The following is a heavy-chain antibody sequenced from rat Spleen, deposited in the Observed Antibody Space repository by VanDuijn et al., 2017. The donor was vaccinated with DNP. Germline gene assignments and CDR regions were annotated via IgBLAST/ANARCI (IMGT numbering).Heavy chain of an antibody. CDR3: ERHRITTSPYWYFDF. CDR2: IDTRGVDT. D-gene: IGHD1-10*01. Sequence: EVQLVESGGGLVQPGGSLKLSCVASGFTFSNYGMAWVRQAPKTGLEWVATIDTRGVDTYYRDSVRGRFNISRDNAKSSLYLQMNSLKSEDTATYSCERHRITTSPYWYFDFWGPGTMVTVSS. J-gene: IGHJ1*01. V-gene: IGHV5S13*01. CDR1: GFTFSNYG.